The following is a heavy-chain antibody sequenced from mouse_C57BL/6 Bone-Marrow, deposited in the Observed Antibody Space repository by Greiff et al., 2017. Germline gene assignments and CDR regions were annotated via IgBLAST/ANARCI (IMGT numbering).Heavy chain of an antibody. V-gene: IGHV14-2*01. CDR2: IDTEDGET. CDR3: TRSLIFYGTNY. D-gene: IGHD1-1*01. Sequence: VQLQQSGAELVKPGASVKLSCTASGFNIKDYYINWVKQRTEQGLEWIGRIDTEDGETKYAPKFHDKVTITADTSSNTDSLQLSSLTSEDPAVYYCTRSLIFYGTNYWGQGTTLPVSS. CDR1: GFNIKDYY. J-gene: IGHJ2*01.